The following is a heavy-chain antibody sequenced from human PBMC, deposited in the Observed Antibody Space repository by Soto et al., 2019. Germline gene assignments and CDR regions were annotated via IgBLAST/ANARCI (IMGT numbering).Heavy chain of an antibody. D-gene: IGHD6-19*01. J-gene: IGHJ5*02. CDR2: MNPDSGST. V-gene: IGHV1-8*01. CDR1: VYPFTSYH. CDR3: ARGRFISKGYDSGWYIAH. Sequence: ASVKVSCKPSVYPFTSYHVNWVRQAPGQGLEWMGWMNPDSGSTDYALKFQGRLTMTRNTSMSTAYLELRSLASEDTAIYYCARGRFISKGYDSGWYIAHWGQGTQVTVSS.